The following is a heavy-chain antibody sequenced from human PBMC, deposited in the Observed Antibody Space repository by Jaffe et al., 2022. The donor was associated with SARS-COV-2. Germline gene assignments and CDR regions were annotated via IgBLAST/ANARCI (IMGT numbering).Heavy chain of an antibody. D-gene: IGHD5-12*01. CDR2: IYTSGST. J-gene: IGHJ4*02. CDR3: AREDVEMATIGY. V-gene: IGHV4-61*02. Sequence: QVQLQESGPGLVKPSQTLSLTCTVSGGSISSGSYYWSWIRQPAGKGLEWIGRIYTSGSTNYNPSLKSRVTISVDTSKNQFSLKLSSVTAADTAVYYCAREDVEMATIGYWGQGTLVTVSS. CDR1: GGSISSGSYY.